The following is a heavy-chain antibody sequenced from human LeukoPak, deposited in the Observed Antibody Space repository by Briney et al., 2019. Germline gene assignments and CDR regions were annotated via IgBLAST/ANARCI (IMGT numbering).Heavy chain of an antibody. CDR3: ARDSDLRPSYCSGGSCYGLGYFDY. V-gene: IGHV1-46*01. J-gene: IGHJ4*02. Sequence: ASVKVSCKASGYTFTSYYMHWVRQAPGQGLEWMGIINPSGGSTSYAQKFQGRVTMTRDMSTSTVYMELSSLRSEDTAVYYCARDSDLRPSYCSGGSCYGLGYFDYWGQGTLVTVSS. CDR2: INPSGGST. CDR1: GYTFTSYY. D-gene: IGHD2-15*01.